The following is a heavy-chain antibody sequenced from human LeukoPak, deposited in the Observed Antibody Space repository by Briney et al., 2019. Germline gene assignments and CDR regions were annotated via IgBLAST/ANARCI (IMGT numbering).Heavy chain of an antibody. V-gene: IGHV1-69*13. J-gene: IGHJ4*02. CDR3: ARNGPSRDIVVVPDPGGEFDY. CDR2: IIPIFGTA. Sequence: ASVKVSCKASGGTFSSYAISWVRQAPGQGLEWMGGIIPIFGTANYAQKFQGRVTITADESTSTAYMELSSLRSEDTAVYYCARNGPSRDIVVVPDPGGEFDYWGQGTLVTVSS. CDR1: GGTFSSYA. D-gene: IGHD2-2*01.